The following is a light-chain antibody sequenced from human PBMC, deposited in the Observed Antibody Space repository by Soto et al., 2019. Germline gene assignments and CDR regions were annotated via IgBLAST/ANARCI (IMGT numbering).Light chain of an antibody. Sequence: QSALAQPASVSGSPGQSITISCTGASGYVGTYSLVSWYQQHPGKAPKVVIYEGHKRPSGVPDRFSGSTSVNTASLTISGLQTDDEADYYCCLYVGATTYGFGPGNKV. CDR2: EGH. V-gene: IGLV2-23*01. CDR3: CLYVGATTYG. J-gene: IGLJ1*01. CDR1: SGYVGTYSL.